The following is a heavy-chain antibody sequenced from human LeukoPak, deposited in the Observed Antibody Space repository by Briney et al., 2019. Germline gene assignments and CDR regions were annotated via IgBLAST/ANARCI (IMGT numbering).Heavy chain of an antibody. CDR1: GGSFSGYY. CDR3: ARGQFTIFGVVINDFDY. D-gene: IGHD3-3*01. CDR2: INHSGST. Sequence: SETLSLTCAVYGGSFSGYYWSWIRQPPGKGLEWIGEINHSGSTTYNLSLKSRVTISVDTAKNQFSLKLRSVTAADTAVYYCARGQFTIFGVVINDFDYWGQGTLVTVSS. V-gene: IGHV4-34*01. J-gene: IGHJ4*02.